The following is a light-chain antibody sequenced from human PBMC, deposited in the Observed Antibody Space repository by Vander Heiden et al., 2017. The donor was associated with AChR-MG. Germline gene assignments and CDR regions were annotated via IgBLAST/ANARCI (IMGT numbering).Light chain of an antibody. CDR3: QHYNNWPPWT. J-gene: IGKJ1*01. CDR2: GAS. Sequence: EVVMTQSPATLSLSPGDRATLSCRASQSVSSNLAWYQKKPGQAPRLLIHGASTRATGIPARFSGSGSGTEFTLTISSLQSEDFAVYYCQHYNNWPPWTFGPGTTVEIK. V-gene: IGKV3-15*01. CDR1: QSVSSN.